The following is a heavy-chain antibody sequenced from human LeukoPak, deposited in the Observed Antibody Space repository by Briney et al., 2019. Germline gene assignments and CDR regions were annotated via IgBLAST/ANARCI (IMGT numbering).Heavy chain of an antibody. Sequence: GGSLRLSCTASGFTFSSYAMSWVRQAPGKGLEWVSVIYSGGSTYYADSVKGRFTISRDNSKNTLYLQMNSLRAEDTAVYYCARLSNGDDAFDIWGQGTMVTVSS. CDR3: ARLSNGDDAFDI. CDR2: IYSGGST. J-gene: IGHJ3*02. V-gene: IGHV3-53*01. D-gene: IGHD2-8*01. CDR1: GFTFSSYA.